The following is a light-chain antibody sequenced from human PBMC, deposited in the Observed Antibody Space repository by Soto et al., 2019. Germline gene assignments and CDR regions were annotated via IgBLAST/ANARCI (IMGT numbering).Light chain of an antibody. CDR2: EVS. CDR3: NAQADNGNLV. V-gene: IGLV2-8*01. CDR1: SNDVGHSSF. J-gene: IGLJ1*01. Sequence: QSALTQPPSASGSPGQSVTISCTGNSNDVGHSSFISWYQQHAGKGPKLIIYEVSKRPSGVPDRFSGSKSGNTASLSVSGLQDEDEADYYCNAQADNGNLVFGTGTKLTVL.